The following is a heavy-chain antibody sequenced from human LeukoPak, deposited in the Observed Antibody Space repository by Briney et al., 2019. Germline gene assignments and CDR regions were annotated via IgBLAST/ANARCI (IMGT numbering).Heavy chain of an antibody. CDR1: GITLSNYA. Sequence: GGALILSCVVSGITLSNYAMRWVRQAPGKGLEWVSGISESGGSTNYADSVKGRYTISTDNSQNTEYMQTNSLRAEDTAVYFCAKRVIVIRGVLIIGFHKEAYYFDYWGQGILVTVSS. J-gene: IGHJ4*02. CDR3: AKRVIVIRGVLIIGFHKEAYYFDY. V-gene: IGHV3-23*01. CDR2: ISESGGST. D-gene: IGHD3-10*01.